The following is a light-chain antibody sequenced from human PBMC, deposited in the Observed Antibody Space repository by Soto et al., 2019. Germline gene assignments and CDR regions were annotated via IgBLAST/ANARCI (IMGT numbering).Light chain of an antibody. CDR1: SSDVGGYNY. Sequence: QYALTQPASVSGSPGQSITISCTGTSSDVGGYNYVSWFQQHPGKAPKLMIYAVSNRPSGVSNRFSGSKSGNTASLTISGLQAEDEADYYCSSYTSSSTLVVFGGGTKLTVL. CDR3: SSYTSSSTLVV. V-gene: IGLV2-14*01. J-gene: IGLJ2*01. CDR2: AVS.